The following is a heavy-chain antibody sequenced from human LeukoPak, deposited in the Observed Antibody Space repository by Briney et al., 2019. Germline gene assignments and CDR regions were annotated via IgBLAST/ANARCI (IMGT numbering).Heavy chain of an antibody. J-gene: IGHJ4*02. CDR3: ARGDLIVVVTALIDY. D-gene: IGHD2-21*02. Sequence: ASVKVSCKASGYTFTDYYIQWVRQAPGQGLEWMGWINPNSGGTNYAQKFQGRVTMTRDTSISTAYMELSRLRSDDTAVYYCARGDLIVVVTALIDYWGQGTLVTVSS. CDR2: INPNSGGT. CDR1: GYTFTDYY. V-gene: IGHV1-2*02.